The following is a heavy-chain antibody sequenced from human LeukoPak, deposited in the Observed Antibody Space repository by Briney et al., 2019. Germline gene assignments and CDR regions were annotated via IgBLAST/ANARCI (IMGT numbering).Heavy chain of an antibody. Sequence: SETLSLTCSAYGGSINITNYYWCWIRQPPGKGLKWIGRIYRSGSPYYNPSLKSRLTISVDTSKKQFALKLNSVTAADTAVYFCARQVMLSGHRWYFDLWGRGTLGTVSS. D-gene: IGHD3-10*01. J-gene: IGHJ2*01. V-gene: IGHV4-39*01. CDR2: IYRSGSP. CDR1: GGSINITNYY. CDR3: ARQVMLSGHRWYFDL.